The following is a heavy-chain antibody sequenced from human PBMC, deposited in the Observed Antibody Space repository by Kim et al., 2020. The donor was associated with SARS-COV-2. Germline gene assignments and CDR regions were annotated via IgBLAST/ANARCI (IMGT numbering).Heavy chain of an antibody. CDR3: ARGGDSSGYYISAFDI. CDR2: IIPILGIA. CDR1: GGTFSSYA. J-gene: IGHJ3*02. Sequence: SVKVSCKASGGTFSSYAISWVRQAPGQGLEWMGRIIPILGIANYAQKFQGRVTITADKSTSTAYMELSSLRSEDTAVYYCARGGDSSGYYISAFDIWGQGTMVTVSS. D-gene: IGHD3-22*01. V-gene: IGHV1-69*04.